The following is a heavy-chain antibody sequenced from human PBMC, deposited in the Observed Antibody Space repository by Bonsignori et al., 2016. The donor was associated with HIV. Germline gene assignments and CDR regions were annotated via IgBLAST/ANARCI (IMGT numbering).Heavy chain of an antibody. Sequence: VRQAPGKGLEWIAYISSSGRTIFYADSVKGRFTISRDNAKKPLFLQMNSLRAADTAIYYCARDLEMTAMGAWGQGTLVTVSS. CDR3: ARDLEMTAMGA. CDR2: ISSSGRTI. J-gene: IGHJ5*02. V-gene: IGHV3-48*03. D-gene: IGHD5-24*01.